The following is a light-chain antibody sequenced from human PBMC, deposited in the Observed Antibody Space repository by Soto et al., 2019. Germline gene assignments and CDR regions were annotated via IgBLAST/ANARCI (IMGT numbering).Light chain of an antibody. CDR3: QQHNNWPSWA. V-gene: IGKV3-15*01. CDR2: GAS. J-gene: IGKJ1*01. Sequence: EIVMTQSPATLSVSPGERATLSCRASQSVGSNLAWYQQKPGQAPRLLIYGASTRATGIPGRFSGSGSGTEFTLTISSLQPEDLAVDYCQQHNNWPSWAFGQGTKVDIK. CDR1: QSVGSN.